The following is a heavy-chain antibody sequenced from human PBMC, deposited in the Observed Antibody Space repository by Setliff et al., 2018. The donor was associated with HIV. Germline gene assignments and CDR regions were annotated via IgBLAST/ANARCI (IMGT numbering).Heavy chain of an antibody. D-gene: IGHD6-19*01. CDR2: INLNSGGT. V-gene: IGHV1-2*02. CDR3: ASAVAGTPFDY. J-gene: IGHJ4*02. CDR1: GYTFTAYH. Sequence: ASMKVSCKASGYTFTAYHMHWVRQAPGQGLEWMGWINLNSGGTSYAQKFQGRVTMTRDTSINTGYMELSRLRSDDTAVYYCASAVAGTPFDYWGQGALVTVSS.